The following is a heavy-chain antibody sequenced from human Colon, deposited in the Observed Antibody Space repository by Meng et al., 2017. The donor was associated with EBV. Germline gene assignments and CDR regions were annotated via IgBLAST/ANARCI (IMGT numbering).Heavy chain of an antibody. CDR2: ISASNDGTK. D-gene: IGHD6-19*01. Sequence: EGQLGESGGGLVQPGGSLRLSCTASGFTFSSYAMSWVRQAPGKGLEWVSVISASNDGTKYYADSVKGRFTISRDNSKNTLYLQMNSLRAEDTAVYYCAKTSVAAWGYWGQGTLVTVSS. V-gene: IGHV3-23*04. CDR1: GFTFSSYA. CDR3: AKTSVAAWGY. J-gene: IGHJ4*02.